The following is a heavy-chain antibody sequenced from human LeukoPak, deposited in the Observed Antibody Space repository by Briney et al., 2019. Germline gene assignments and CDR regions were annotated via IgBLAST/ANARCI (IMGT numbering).Heavy chain of an antibody. CDR1: GFTLSDYY. V-gene: IGHV3-11*04. J-gene: IGHJ4*02. Sequence: PGGSLRLSCAASGFTLSDYYMSWIRQAPGKGLEWVSYIISSGSTIYYADSVRGRFTISRDNAKNSLYLQMNSLRAEDTAVYYCASRAHFWSGPGGWGQGTLVTVSS. CDR3: ASRAHFWSGPGG. CDR2: IISSGSTI. D-gene: IGHD3-3*02.